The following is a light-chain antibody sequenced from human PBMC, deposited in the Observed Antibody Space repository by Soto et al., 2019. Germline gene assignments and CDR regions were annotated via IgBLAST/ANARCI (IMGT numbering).Light chain of an antibody. J-gene: IGKJ5*01. CDR3: QQYENLPIT. Sequence: DIKMTQSPSTLSASVGDRVTISCRASQNVYTWLAWYQQKPGKAPKFLIYKASVLETGVPSRFSGSGSGTEFTLTISSLQPDDFATYYCQQYENLPITFGQGTRLEV. V-gene: IGKV1-5*03. CDR1: QNVYTW. CDR2: KAS.